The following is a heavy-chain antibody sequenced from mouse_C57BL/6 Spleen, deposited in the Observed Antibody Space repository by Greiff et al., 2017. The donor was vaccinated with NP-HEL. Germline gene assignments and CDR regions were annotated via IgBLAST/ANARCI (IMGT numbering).Heavy chain of an antibody. D-gene: IGHD1-1*01. CDR2: IDPSDSYT. J-gene: IGHJ2*01. CDR1: GYTFTSYW. V-gene: IGHV1-69*01. CDR3: ARKGYYGSSYYFDY. Sequence: QVQLKQPGAELVMPGASVKLSCKASGYTFTSYWMHWVKQRPGQGLEWIGEIDPSDSYTNYNQKFKGKSTLTVDKSSSTAYMQLSSLTSEDSAVYYCARKGYYGSSYYFDYWGQGTTLTVSS.